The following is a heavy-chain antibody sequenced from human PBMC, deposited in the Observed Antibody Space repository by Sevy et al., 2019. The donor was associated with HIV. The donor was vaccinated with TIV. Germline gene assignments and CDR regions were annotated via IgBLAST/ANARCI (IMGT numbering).Heavy chain of an antibody. CDR2: IYYSGST. CDR1: GGSISSYY. CDR3: ARVKGLELRLNWFDP. Sequence: SETLSLTCTVSGGSISSYYWSWIRQPPGKGLEWIGHIYYSGSTNYNPSLKSRVTISVDTSKNQFSLKLSSVTAADTAVYYCARVKGLELRLNWFDPWGQGTLVTVSS. V-gene: IGHV4-59*01. J-gene: IGHJ5*02. D-gene: IGHD1-7*01.